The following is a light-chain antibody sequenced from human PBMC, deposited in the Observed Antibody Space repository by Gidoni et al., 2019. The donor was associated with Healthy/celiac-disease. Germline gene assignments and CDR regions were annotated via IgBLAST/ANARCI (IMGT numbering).Light chain of an antibody. V-gene: IGLV3-27*01. CDR1: VLAKKY. CDR3: YSAADNNLV. Sequence: SYELTQPSSVSVSPGQTARITCSGDVLAKKYARWFQQKPGQAPVLVIYKDSERPSRIPERFSGSSSGTTVTLTISGAQVEDEADYYCYSAADNNLVFGTGTKVTVL. J-gene: IGLJ1*01. CDR2: KDS.